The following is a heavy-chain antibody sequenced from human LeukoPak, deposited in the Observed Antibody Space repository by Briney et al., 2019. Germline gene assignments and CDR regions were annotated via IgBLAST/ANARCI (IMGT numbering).Heavy chain of an antibody. CDR1: GGSISSYY. D-gene: IGHD1-26*01. CDR2: IYYSGST. Sequence: SETLSLTCTVSGGSISSYYWSWIRQPPGKGLEWIGNIYYSGSTNYNPSLRGRVSISVDTSSNQFSLKLNSVTAADTALYYCARETPWYSGSYPDHWGQGTLVTVSS. V-gene: IGHV4-59*01. CDR3: ARETPWYSGSYPDH. J-gene: IGHJ4*02.